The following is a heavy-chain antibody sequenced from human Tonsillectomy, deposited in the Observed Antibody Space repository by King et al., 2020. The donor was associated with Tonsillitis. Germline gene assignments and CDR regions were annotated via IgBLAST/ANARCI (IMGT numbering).Heavy chain of an antibody. Sequence: VQLVESEAEMKKPGESLNISCKASGYRFNTYWTAWVRQMLGKGLEWMGIIYTGDSDTRYSPSFPGQITIAAATSIRTAYLQWSSLKASDTAMYYCVRETSIGIDYWGQGTLVTVSS. V-gene: IGHV5-51*01. CDR2: IYTGDSDT. D-gene: IGHD3-22*01. J-gene: IGHJ4*02. CDR3: VRETSIGIDY. CDR1: GYRFNTYW.